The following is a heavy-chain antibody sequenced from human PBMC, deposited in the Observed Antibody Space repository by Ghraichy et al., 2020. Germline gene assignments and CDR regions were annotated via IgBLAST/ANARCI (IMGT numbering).Heavy chain of an antibody. CDR3: ARVARSEYSYGSGGRFDP. D-gene: IGHD5-18*01. V-gene: IGHV4-4*02. J-gene: IGHJ5*02. Sequence: SETLSLTCVVSGDSVSSNYWGGSWVRQTPGKGREWIGEAFHSGSTVYNPSFKSRVTISVDKSKNHFSLKLKSLTAADTAIYHCARVARSEYSYGSGGRFDPWGQGTLVIVSS. CDR2: AFHSGST. CDR1: GDSVSSNYW.